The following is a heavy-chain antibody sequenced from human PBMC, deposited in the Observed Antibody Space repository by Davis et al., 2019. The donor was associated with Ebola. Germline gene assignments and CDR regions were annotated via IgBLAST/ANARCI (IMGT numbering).Heavy chain of an antibody. Sequence: GSLRLSCTVSGGSISSYYWSWIRQPPGKGLEWIGYIYYSGSTNYNPSLKSRVTISVDTSKNQFSLKLSSVTAADTAVYYCARVGYDFWSGYYGGNWFDPWGQGTLVTVSS. D-gene: IGHD3-3*01. V-gene: IGHV4-59*01. CDR3: ARVGYDFWSGYYGGNWFDP. CDR2: IYYSGST. CDR1: GGSISSYY. J-gene: IGHJ5*02.